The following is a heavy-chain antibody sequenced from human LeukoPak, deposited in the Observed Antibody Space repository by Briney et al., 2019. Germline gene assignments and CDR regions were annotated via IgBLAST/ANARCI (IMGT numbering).Heavy chain of an antibody. CDR2: ISSSSSYI. V-gene: IGHV3-21*01. Sequence: PGESLRLSCAASGFTFSSYSMNWVRQAPGKGLEWVSSISSSSSYIYYADSVKGRFTISRDNAKNSLYLQMNSLRAEDTAVYFRARSPNAFWSGYFGGQGSLVTVPS. CDR3: ARSPNAFWSGYF. CDR1: GFTFSSYS. D-gene: IGHD3-3*01. J-gene: IGHJ1*01.